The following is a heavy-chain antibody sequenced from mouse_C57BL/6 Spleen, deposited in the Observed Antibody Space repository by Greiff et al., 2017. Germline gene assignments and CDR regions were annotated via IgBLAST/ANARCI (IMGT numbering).Heavy chain of an antibody. V-gene: IGHV1-26*01. CDR3: ARGDYYGSSYRYFDV. CDR2: INPNNGGT. CDR1: GYTFTDYY. J-gene: IGHJ1*03. Sequence: EVQLQQSGPELVKPGASVKISCKASGYTFTDYYMNWVKQSHGESLEWIGDINPNNGGTSYNQKFKGKATLTVDKSSSTAYMELRSLTSEDSAVYYCARGDYYGSSYRYFDVWGTGTTVTVSS. D-gene: IGHD1-1*01.